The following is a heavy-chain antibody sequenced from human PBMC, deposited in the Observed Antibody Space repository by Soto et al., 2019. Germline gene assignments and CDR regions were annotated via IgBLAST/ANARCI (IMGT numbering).Heavy chain of an antibody. Sequence: GASVKVYCKAAGYTFTSHGISWVRQAPGQGLEWMGWISAYNGNTNYAQKLQGRVTMTTDTSTSTAYMELRSLRSDDTAVYYCARDGPPEGAFDIWGQGTMVTVSS. CDR2: ISAYNGNT. V-gene: IGHV1-18*01. CDR3: ARDGPPEGAFDI. CDR1: GYTFTSHG. J-gene: IGHJ3*02.